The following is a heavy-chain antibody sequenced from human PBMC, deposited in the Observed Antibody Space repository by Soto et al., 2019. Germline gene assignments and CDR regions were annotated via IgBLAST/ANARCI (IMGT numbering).Heavy chain of an antibody. CDR1: GFTFGDYT. D-gene: IGHD6-19*01. Sequence: PGGSLRLSCAASGFTFGDYTMHWVRQAPGKGLEWVAVIWYDGSNKYYADSVKGRFTISRDNSKNTLYLQMNSLRAEDTAVYYCASDPSGWWFDYWGQGTLVTVSS. J-gene: IGHJ4*02. CDR2: IWYDGSNK. CDR3: ASDPSGWWFDY. V-gene: IGHV3-33*08.